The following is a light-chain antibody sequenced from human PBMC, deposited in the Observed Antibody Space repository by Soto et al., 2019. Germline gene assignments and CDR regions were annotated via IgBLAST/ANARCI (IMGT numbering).Light chain of an antibody. J-gene: IGKJ4*01. V-gene: IGKV1-6*01. Sequence: AIQMTQSPSSLSASVGDRVTITCRASQGIRHYLGWYQQKPGKAPKLLLYAASSLQSGVPSRFSGSGSGTDFTLTISSLQPEDFATYDCLQEYHYPLTVGGGTKVEIK. CDR2: AAS. CDR3: LQEYHYPLT. CDR1: QGIRHY.